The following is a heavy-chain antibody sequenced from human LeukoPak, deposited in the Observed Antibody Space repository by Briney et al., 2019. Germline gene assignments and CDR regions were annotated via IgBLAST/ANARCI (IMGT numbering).Heavy chain of an antibody. D-gene: IGHD1-26*01. J-gene: IGHJ6*03. V-gene: IGHV4-30-4*08. CDR1: GGSISSGDYY. Sequence: SQTLSLTCTVSGGSISSGDYYWSWIRQPPGKGLEWIGYIYYSGSTYYNPSLKSRVTISVDTSKNQFSLKLSSVTAADTAVYYCARRGSYYAWDYYYYMDVWGKGTTVTVAS. CDR3: ARRGSYYAWDYYYYMDV. CDR2: IYYSGST.